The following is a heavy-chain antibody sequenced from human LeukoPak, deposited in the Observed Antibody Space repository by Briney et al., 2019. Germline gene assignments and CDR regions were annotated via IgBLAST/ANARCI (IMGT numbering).Heavy chain of an antibody. J-gene: IGHJ5*02. CDR1: GYTFTSYD. Sequence: ASVKVSCKASGYTFTSYDINWVRQATGQGLEWMGWMNPNSGNTGYAQKFQGRVTMTRNTSISTAYMELRSLRSDDTAVYYCARDRNVLRYFDWLSPFDPWGQGTLVTVSS. V-gene: IGHV1-8*01. CDR3: ARDRNVLRYFDWLSPFDP. D-gene: IGHD3-9*01. CDR2: MNPNSGNT.